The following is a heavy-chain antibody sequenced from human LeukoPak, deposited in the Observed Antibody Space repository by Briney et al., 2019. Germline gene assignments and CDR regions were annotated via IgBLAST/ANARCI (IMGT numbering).Heavy chain of an antibody. CDR1: GGTFSSYA. CDR2: IIPIFGTA. V-gene: IGHV1-69*06. D-gene: IGHD6-19*01. CDR3: ARARGQWLATYYFDY. Sequence: SVKVSCKASGGTFSSYAIGWVRQAPGQGLEWMGGIIPIFGTANYAQKFRGRVTITADKSTRTAYMELRSLRSDDTAVYYCARARGQWLATYYFDYWGQGTLVTVSS. J-gene: IGHJ4*02.